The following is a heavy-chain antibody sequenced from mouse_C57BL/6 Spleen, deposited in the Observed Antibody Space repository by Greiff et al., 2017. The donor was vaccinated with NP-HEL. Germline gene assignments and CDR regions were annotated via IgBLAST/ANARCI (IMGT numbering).Heavy chain of an antibody. D-gene: IGHD1-1*01. J-gene: IGHJ4*01. CDR1: GYTFTSYW. V-gene: IGHV1-50*01. Sequence: QVQLQQSGAELVKPGASVKLSCKASGYTFTSYWMQWVKQRPGQGLEWIGEIDPSDSYTNYNQKFKGKATLTVDTSSSTAYMQLSSLTSEDSAVYYCAKANYYGSSYLYAMDYWGQGTSVTVSS. CDR3: AKANYYGSSYLYAMDY. CDR2: IDPSDSYT.